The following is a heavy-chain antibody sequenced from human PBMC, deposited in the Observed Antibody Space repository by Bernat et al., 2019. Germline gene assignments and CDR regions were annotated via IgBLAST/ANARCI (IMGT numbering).Heavy chain of an antibody. Sequence: QVQLQESGPGLVKPSETLSLTCAVSGYSISSGDYYWSWIRQPPGKGLEWIGYIYYSGSTYYNPSLKSRVTISVDTSKNQFSLKLSSVTAADTAVYYCARVAVTGTGGNFDYWGQGTLVTVSS. J-gene: IGHJ4*02. CDR2: IYYSGST. CDR3: ARVAVTGTGGNFDY. V-gene: IGHV4-30-4*01. D-gene: IGHD1-7*01. CDR1: GYSISSGDYY.